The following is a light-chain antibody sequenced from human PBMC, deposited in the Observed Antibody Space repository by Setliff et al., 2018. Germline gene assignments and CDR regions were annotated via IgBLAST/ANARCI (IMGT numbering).Light chain of an antibody. Sequence: QSVLAQPASVSGSPGQWITISCSGTSSDVGGYNYVSWYQQHPGKAPKLMIYDVTNRPSGISNRFSGSKSGNTASLTISGLQAEDDADYYCSSYTTSGTYVFGTGTKSPS. V-gene: IGLV2-14*03. J-gene: IGLJ1*01. CDR1: SSDVGGYNY. CDR3: SSYTTSGTYV. CDR2: DVT.